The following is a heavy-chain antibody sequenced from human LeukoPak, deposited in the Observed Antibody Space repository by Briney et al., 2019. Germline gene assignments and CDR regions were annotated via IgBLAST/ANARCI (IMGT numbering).Heavy chain of an antibody. CDR1: GFTFSSYA. CDR3: AKGREQELSGDY. V-gene: IGHV3-23*01. CDR2: ISGSGGST. D-gene: IGHD3-10*01. J-gene: IGHJ4*02. Sequence: QSGGSLRLSGAASGFTFSSYAMSWVRQAPGKGLEWVSAISGSGGSTYYADSVKGRFTISRDNSKNTLYLQMNSLRAEDTAVYYCAKGREQELSGDYWGQGTLVTVSS.